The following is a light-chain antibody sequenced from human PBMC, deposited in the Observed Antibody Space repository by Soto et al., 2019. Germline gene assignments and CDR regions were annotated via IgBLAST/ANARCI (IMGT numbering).Light chain of an antibody. CDR3: QQRNNWPPIT. Sequence: EIVLPQSSAPLSLSPGERATISCRASQSVRRYLAWYQQKPGQAPRLLIYDASNRATGIPARFSGSGSATDFTLTISSLEPADFAAYYCQQRNNWPPITFGQGTRVEIK. J-gene: IGKJ5*01. V-gene: IGKV3-11*01. CDR2: DAS. CDR1: QSVRRY.